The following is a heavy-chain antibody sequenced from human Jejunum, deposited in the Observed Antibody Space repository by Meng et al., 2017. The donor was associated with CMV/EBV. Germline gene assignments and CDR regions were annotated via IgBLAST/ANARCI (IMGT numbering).Heavy chain of an antibody. CDR2: IYPSGSGT. D-gene: IGHD5-12*01. CDR1: GYTFTAYY. V-gene: IGHV1-2*02. CDR3: AAVTYSGYDDFDY. J-gene: IGHJ4*02. Sequence: ASGYTFTAYYMRWVRQDPGRGLGWMGWIYPSGSGTNYTQKFQDRVTMTRDTSISTAYMELSSLTSDDTAVYYCAAVTYSGYDDFDYWGQGTLVTVSS.